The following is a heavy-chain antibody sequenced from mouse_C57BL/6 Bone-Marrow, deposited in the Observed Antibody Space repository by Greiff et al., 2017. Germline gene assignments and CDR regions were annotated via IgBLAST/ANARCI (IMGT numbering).Heavy chain of an antibody. CDR2: FYPGGGSI. D-gene: IGHD1-1*01. CDR1: GYTFTDYT. CDR3: ERKEKYYYDGSNEVGY. Sequence: QVQLQQSGAELVKPGASVKLSCKASGYTFTDYTIHWVNQRPGQGLEWIGWFYPGGGSIKYHDKFKGRATLSADQSTSTVNMELSRATYEDDAVYFCERKEKYYYDGSNEVGYWGQGTIVTVSA. J-gene: IGHJ3*01. V-gene: IGHV1-62-2*01.